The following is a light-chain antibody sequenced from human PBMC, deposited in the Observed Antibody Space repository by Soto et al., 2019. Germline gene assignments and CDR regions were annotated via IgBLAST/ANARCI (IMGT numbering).Light chain of an antibody. CDR1: QSVGNDF. CDR2: GVS. Sequence: EIVLTQSPGILSLSPGERATLSCRASQSVGNDFLAWYQQKPGQAPRLLIYGVSNRATGIPDRFSGSGSGTDFTLTINRLEPEDFAVYFCGQFVSSPPRTFGQGTKVDIK. J-gene: IGKJ1*01. CDR3: GQFVSSPPRT. V-gene: IGKV3-20*01.